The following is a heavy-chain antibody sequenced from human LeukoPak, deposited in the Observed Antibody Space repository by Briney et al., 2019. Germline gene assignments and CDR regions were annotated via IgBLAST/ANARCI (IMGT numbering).Heavy chain of an antibody. CDR1: GFTFSSYA. J-gene: IGHJ4*02. Sequence: GGSLRLSCAASGFTFSSYAMHWVRQAPGKGLEWVAVISYDGSNKYYADSVKGRFTISRDNSKNTLYLQMNSLRAEDTAVYYCASKQNYYGSGSFDYWGQGTLVTVSS. V-gene: IGHV3-30*04. D-gene: IGHD3-10*01. CDR3: ASKQNYYGSGSFDY. CDR2: ISYDGSNK.